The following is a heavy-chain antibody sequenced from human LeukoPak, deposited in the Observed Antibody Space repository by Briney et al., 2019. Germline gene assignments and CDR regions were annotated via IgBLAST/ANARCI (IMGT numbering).Heavy chain of an antibody. CDR3: ARDGGVTGSWYAYYYGMDV. J-gene: IGHJ6*02. Sequence: PGRSLRLSCAASGFTFSNYDMHWVRQAPGKGREGVADIWYGGSNKYYADSVKGRFTISRDNSKNTLYLQMNSLRAEDTAVYYCARDGGVTGSWYAYYYGMDVWGQGTTVTVSS. CDR2: IWYGGSNK. CDR1: GFTFSNYD. V-gene: IGHV3-33*01. D-gene: IGHD6-13*01.